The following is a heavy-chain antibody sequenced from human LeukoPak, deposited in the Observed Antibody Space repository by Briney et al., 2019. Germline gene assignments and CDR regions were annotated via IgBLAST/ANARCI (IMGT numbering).Heavy chain of an antibody. D-gene: IGHD3-10*01. Sequence: PPETLSLTCGVSGYSISRGYYWAWLRQPPGKGLEWIGTIYHIGSTYYNPSLESRVTISVDTSKNEFSLNLSSVTAADTAVYFCARAGWIITSGIDYWGQGALVTVSS. CDR2: IYHIGST. J-gene: IGHJ4*02. V-gene: IGHV4-38-2*01. CDR3: ARAGWIITSGIDY. CDR1: GYSISRGYY.